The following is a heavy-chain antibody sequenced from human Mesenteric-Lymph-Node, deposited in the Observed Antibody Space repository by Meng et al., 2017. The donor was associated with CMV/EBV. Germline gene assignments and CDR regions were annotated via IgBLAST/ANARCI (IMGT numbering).Heavy chain of an antibody. V-gene: IGHV4-31*03. CDR1: GGSISSGGYY. CDR2: IYYSGST. J-gene: IGHJ3*02. CDR3: ARDVTSPSSGSGAFVI. Sequence: LRLSCTVSGGSISSGGYYWSWIRQHPGQGLEWIGYIYYSGSTYYNPSLKSRVTISVDTSKNQFSLKLSSVTAADTAVYYCARDVTSPSSGSGAFVIWGQGTMVTVSS. D-gene: IGHD3-22*01.